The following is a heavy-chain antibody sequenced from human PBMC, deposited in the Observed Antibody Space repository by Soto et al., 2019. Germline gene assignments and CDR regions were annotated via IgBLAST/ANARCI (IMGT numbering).Heavy chain of an antibody. CDR1: GFTFSSYA. CDR2: ISVSGGST. CDR3: TRRDSASAYFDY. J-gene: IGHJ4*02. D-gene: IGHD1-26*01. V-gene: IGHV3-23*01. Sequence: EVQLLESGGHLVQPGGSLRLSCAASGFTFSSYAMSWVRQAPGEGLDWVSIISVSGGSTYYADSVKGRFTISRDNSKNTLDLELNSLRAEDTAVYCWTRRDSASAYFDYWGQGTLVTVSS.